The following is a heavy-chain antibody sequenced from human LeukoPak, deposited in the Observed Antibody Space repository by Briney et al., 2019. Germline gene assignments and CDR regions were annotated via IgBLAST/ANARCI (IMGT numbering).Heavy chain of an antibody. J-gene: IGHJ5*02. V-gene: IGHV4-4*07. CDR2: IYTSGST. D-gene: IGHD3-9*01. Sequence: SETLSLTCTVSGGSISSYYWSWIRQPAGKGLEWIGRIYTSGSTNYNPSLKSRVTISVDASKNQFSLKLSSVTAADTAVYYCARGGNYDILTGYPNWFDPWGQGTLVTVSS. CDR3: ARGGNYDILTGYPNWFDP. CDR1: GGSISSYY.